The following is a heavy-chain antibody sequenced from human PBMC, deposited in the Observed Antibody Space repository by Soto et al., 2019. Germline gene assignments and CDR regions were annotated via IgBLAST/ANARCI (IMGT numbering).Heavy chain of an antibody. J-gene: IGHJ4*02. CDR1: GYTFSSYA. V-gene: IGHV1-69*13. Sequence: ASVKVSCKASGYTFSSYAISWVRQAPGQGLEWMGGIIPIFGTANYAQKFQGRVTITADESTSTAYMELSSLRSEDTAVYYCARAGIGYDSSGYYHFDYWGQGTLVTVSS. CDR2: IIPIFGTA. CDR3: ARAGIGYDSSGYYHFDY. D-gene: IGHD3-22*01.